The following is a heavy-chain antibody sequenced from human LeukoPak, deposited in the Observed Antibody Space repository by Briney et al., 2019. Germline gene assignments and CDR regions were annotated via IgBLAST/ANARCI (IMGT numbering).Heavy chain of an antibody. CDR2: INPSGGST. CDR1: GYTFTSYY. J-gene: IGHJ2*01. D-gene: IGHD6-13*01. CDR3: ARDSPQQTYFDL. V-gene: IGHV1-46*01. Sequence: AASVKVSCKASGYTFTSYYMHWVRQAPGQGLEWMGIINPSGGSTSYAQKFQGRVTMTRDTSISTAYMELSRLRSDDTAVYYCARDSPQQTYFDLWGRGTLVTVSS.